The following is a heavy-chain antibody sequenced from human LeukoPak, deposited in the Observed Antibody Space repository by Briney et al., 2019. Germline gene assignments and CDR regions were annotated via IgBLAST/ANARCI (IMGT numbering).Heavy chain of an antibody. CDR2: ISGSGGST. Sequence: GGSLRLSCAASGFTFSSYAMSWVRQAPGKGLEWVSAISGSGGSTYYADSVKGRFTISRDNSKNTLYLQMDSLRAEDTAVYYCAKAQAHIVVVTASDYWGQGTLVTVSS. D-gene: IGHD2-21*02. CDR3: AKAQAHIVVVTASDY. J-gene: IGHJ4*02. CDR1: GFTFSSYA. V-gene: IGHV3-23*01.